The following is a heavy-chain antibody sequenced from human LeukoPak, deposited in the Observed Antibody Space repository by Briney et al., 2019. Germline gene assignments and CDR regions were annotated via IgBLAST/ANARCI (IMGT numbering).Heavy chain of an antibody. CDR2: IVVGSGNT. Sequence: ASVKVSCTASGFTFSRSVVQWVRQARGQGLEWMGWIVVGSGNTNYAEKFQRRVTITRDMSTSTAYMEVSSLRSEDTAVYYCAADPGYGGTHYYYTMDVWGKGTTVTVSS. CDR3: AADPGYGGTHYYYTMDV. D-gene: IGHD1-1*01. J-gene: IGHJ6*04. CDR1: GFTFSRSV. V-gene: IGHV1-58*01.